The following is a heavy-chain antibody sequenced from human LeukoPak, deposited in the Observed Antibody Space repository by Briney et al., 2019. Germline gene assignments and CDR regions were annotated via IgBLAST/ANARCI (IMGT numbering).Heavy chain of an antibody. J-gene: IGHJ4*02. CDR1: GGSISSYY. D-gene: IGHD5-24*01. CDR2: IYYSGST. Sequence: SETLSLTCTVSGGSISSYYWSWIRQPPGKGLEWIGYIYYSGSTNYNPSLKSRVTISVDTSKNQFSLKLSSVTAADTAVYYCAARRDGYANFDYWGQGTLVTVSS. V-gene: IGHV4-59*08. CDR3: AARRDGYANFDY.